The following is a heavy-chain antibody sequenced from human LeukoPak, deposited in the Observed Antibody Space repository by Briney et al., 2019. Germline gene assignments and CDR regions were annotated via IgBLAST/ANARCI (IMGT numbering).Heavy chain of an antibody. Sequence: SETLSLTCTVSGGSISSGGYYWSWIRQHPGKGLEWIGYIYYSGSTYYNPSLKSRVTISVDTSKNQFSLKLSSVTAADTAVCYYARGESSGWYSADDGWFDPWGQGTLVTVSS. V-gene: IGHV4-61*08. CDR3: ARGESSGWYSADDGWFDP. J-gene: IGHJ5*02. CDR1: GGSISSGGYY. D-gene: IGHD6-19*01. CDR2: IYYSGST.